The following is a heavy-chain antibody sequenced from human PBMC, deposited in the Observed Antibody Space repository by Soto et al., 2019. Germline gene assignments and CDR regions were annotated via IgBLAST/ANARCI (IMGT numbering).Heavy chain of an antibody. CDR2: ISGSGGST. CDR3: AKDRIAARFYYYYGMDV. D-gene: IGHD6-6*01. J-gene: IGHJ6*02. V-gene: IGHV3-23*01. Sequence: GGSLRLSCAASGFTFSSYAMSWVRQAPGKGLEWVSAISGSGGSTYYADSVKGRFTISRDNSKNTLYLQMNSLRAEDTAVYYCAKDRIAARFYYYYGMDVWGQGTTVTVSS. CDR1: GFTFSSYA.